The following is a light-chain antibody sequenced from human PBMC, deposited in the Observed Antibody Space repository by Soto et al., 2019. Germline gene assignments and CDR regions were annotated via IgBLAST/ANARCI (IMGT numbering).Light chain of an antibody. Sequence: QSALTQPPSVSGAPGQRVTISCTGSSSNIGAGYDVHWYQRLPGTAPKLLMYDNSNRPSGVPDRFSGSKSGTSASLAITGLRAEDEADYYCQSYDSSLSGCVFGGGTQLTVL. V-gene: IGLV1-40*01. CDR2: DNS. CDR1: SSNIGAGYD. CDR3: QSYDSSLSGCV. J-gene: IGLJ3*02.